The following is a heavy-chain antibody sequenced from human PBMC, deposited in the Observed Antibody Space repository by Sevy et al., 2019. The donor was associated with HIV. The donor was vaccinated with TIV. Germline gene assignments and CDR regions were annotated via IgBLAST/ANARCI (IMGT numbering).Heavy chain of an antibody. V-gene: IGHV1-18*01. J-gene: IGHJ4*02. D-gene: IGHD6-13*01. Sequence: ASVKVSCKASGYTFITYGITWVRQAPGQGLEWMGWISGYNVHTKYARELQGRVTITTDTSTSTAYLELRSLTSDDTAVYYCARTVYCTLDRVAAADSSLDFWGQGTLVTVSS. CDR1: GYTFITYG. CDR2: ISGYNVHT. CDR3: ARTVYCTLDRVAAADSSLDF.